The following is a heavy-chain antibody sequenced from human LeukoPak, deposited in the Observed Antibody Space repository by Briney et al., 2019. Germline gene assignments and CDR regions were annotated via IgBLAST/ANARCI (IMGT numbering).Heavy chain of an antibody. CDR2: IYHSGST. J-gene: IGHJ4*02. Sequence: SETLSLTCALSGYSISSGYYWGWIRQPPGKGVEWIGSIYHSGSTYYTPSLKSRVTISVDTSKNQFSLKLSSVPAAHTAVYYCARLYSGVTRPFDYWGQETLVTVSS. D-gene: IGHD4-23*01. V-gene: IGHV4-38-2*01. CDR1: GYSISSGYY. CDR3: ARLYSGVTRPFDY.